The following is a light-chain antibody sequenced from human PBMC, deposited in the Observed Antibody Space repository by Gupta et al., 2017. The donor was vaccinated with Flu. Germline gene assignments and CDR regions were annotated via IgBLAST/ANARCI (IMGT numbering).Light chain of an antibody. CDR2: EVN. CDR1: SSDIGAYNH. V-gene: IGLV2-14*01. J-gene: IGLJ3*02. CDR3: SSYTTSSTWV. Sequence: QSALTQPASVSGSPGQSIAISCTGTSSDIGAYNHVCWYQPHPGKAPNLIIYEVNNRPSGVSTRFFGSKSGNTASLTISGLQAEDEADYYCSSYTTSSTWVFGGGTKLTVL.